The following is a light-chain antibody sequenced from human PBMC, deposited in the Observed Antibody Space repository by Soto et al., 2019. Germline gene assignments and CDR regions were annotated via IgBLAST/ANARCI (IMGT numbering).Light chain of an antibody. CDR1: SSDDGGYNY. J-gene: IGLJ2*01. CDR2: EVT. CDR3: SSYAGSNNLL. V-gene: IGLV2-8*01. Sequence: QSALTQPPSASGSPGQSVTISCTGTSSDDGGYNYVSWYQQYPGKAPKLIIYEVTKRPSGVPDRFSGSKSGGSASLTVSGLQAEDEADYYCSSYAGSNNLLFGGGTKVTVL.